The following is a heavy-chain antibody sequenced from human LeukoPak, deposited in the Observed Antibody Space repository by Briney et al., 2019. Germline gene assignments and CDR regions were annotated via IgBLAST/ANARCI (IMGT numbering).Heavy chain of an antibody. D-gene: IGHD3-10*01. Sequence: GGSLRLSCAASGFTFTDSAMHWVRQASGKGLEWVGRIRSKTKNYATSYAASLKGRFIISRDDSKNTAYLQMNSLKTEDTAMYYCTRPGSGSPDYRGQGTLVTVSS. V-gene: IGHV3-73*01. J-gene: IGHJ4*02. CDR1: GFTFTDSA. CDR3: TRPGSGSPDY. CDR2: IRSKTKNYAT.